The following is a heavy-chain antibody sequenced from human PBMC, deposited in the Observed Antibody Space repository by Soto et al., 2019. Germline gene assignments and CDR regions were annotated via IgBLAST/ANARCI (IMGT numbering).Heavy chain of an antibody. Sequence: KASETLSLTCALSGGSFSVYFWTWIRQSPEKGLEWIGEVTQSGGSNSNPSLSSRVSISLDTSKNQFSLKLTSVTAADSAVYYCARGLPHMEGGVFKRLGNWLDPWGQGTLVTVSS. J-gene: IGHJ5*02. D-gene: IGHD3-10*01. CDR3: ARGLPHMEGGVFKRLGNWLDP. CDR1: GGSFSVYF. CDR2: VTQSGGS. V-gene: IGHV4-34*01.